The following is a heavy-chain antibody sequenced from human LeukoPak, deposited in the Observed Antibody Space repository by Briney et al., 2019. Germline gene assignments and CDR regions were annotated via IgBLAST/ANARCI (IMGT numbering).Heavy chain of an antibody. Sequence: ASVKVSCKASGGTFISYTISWVRQAPGQGLEWMGRVIPILGIANYAQKFQGRVTITADKSTSTAYMELSSLRSEDTAVYYCARDRRYYDSSGYSIDYWGQGTLVTVSS. CDR3: ARDRRYYDSSGYSIDY. V-gene: IGHV1-69*04. J-gene: IGHJ4*02. CDR2: VIPILGIA. CDR1: GGTFISYT. D-gene: IGHD3-22*01.